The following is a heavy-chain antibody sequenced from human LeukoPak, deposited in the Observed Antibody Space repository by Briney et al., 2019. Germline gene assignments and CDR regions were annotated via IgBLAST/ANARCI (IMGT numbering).Heavy chain of an antibody. CDR3: ARDRDVRHYYFDY. CDR2: ISSSGSTI. V-gene: IGHV3-11*04. Sequence: GGSLRLSCAASGFTFSDYYMSWIRQAPGKGLGRVSYISSSGSTIYYADSVKGRFTISRDNAKNSLYLQMNSLRAEDTAVYYCARDRDVRHYYFDYWGQGTLVTVSS. CDR1: GFTFSDYY. J-gene: IGHJ4*02. D-gene: IGHD3-16*01.